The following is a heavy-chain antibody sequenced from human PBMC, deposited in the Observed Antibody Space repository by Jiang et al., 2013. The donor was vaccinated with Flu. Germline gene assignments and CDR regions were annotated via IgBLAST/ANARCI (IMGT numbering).Heavy chain of an antibody. V-gene: IGHV3-30-3*01. CDR2: ISYDGSNK. J-gene: IGHJ6*02. Sequence: LLESGGGVVQPGRSLRLSCAASGFTFSSYAMHWVRQAPGKGLEWVAVISYDGSNKYYADSVKGRFTISRDNSENTLYLQMNSLRAEDTAVYYCARDLIKNRYYYYGMDVWGQGTTVTVSS. D-gene: IGHD2/OR15-2a*01. CDR3: ARDLIKNRYYYYGMDV. CDR1: GFTFSSYA.